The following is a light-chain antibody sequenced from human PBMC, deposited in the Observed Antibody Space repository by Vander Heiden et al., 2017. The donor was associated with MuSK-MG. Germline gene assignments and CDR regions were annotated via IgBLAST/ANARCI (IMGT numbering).Light chain of an antibody. CDR2: EAA. CDR1: ISNIGNNF. J-gene: IGLJ1*01. V-gene: IGLV1-51*01. Sequence: QSVLTQPPSVSAAPGQKVSISCSGSISNIGNNFVSWYQQLPGTAPKLLIYEAAKRPSGIPDRFSGSKSGTSAALVITGVQTGDEADYYCGTWDSSLSDYVFGAGTTVTVL. CDR3: GTWDSSLSDYV.